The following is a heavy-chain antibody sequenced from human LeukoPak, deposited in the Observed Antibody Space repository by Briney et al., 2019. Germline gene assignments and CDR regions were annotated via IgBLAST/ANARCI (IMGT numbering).Heavy chain of an antibody. CDR3: ARDERAANWFDP. J-gene: IGHJ5*02. V-gene: IGHV3-11*01. Sequence: GGSLRLSCAASGFTFSDYYMSWIRQAPGKGLEWVSYISSSGSTTYYADSVKGRFTISRDNAKNSLYLQMNSLRAEDTAVYYCARDERAANWFDPWGQGTLVTVSS. D-gene: IGHD6-13*01. CDR1: GFTFSDYY. CDR2: ISSSGSTT.